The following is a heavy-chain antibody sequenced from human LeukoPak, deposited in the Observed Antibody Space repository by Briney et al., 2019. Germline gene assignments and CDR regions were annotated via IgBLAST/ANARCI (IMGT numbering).Heavy chain of an antibody. V-gene: IGHV4-34*01. CDR3: ASLLPPMLRGLVNLYYYYYMDV. Sequence: SETLSLTCAVYGGSFSGYYWSWIRQPPGRGREGIGEINHRGSTNYNPSLKRRVTISVDTSKNQFPLKLSCVTAADAAVFFWASLLPPMLRGLVNLYYYYYMDVWGKGTTV. D-gene: IGHD3-10*01. CDR2: INHRGST. CDR1: GGSFSGYY. J-gene: IGHJ6*03.